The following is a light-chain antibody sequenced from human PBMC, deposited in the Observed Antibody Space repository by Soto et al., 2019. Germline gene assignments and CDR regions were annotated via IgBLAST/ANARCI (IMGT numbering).Light chain of an antibody. CDR2: GAS. J-gene: IGKJ1*01. V-gene: IGKV3-20*01. CDR3: QQYVSSPWA. CDR1: QSVTNSF. Sequence: EIVLAQSPGTLSLSPGERATLSCRASQSVTNSFLAWYQQKPGQAPRLLIYGASRRATGITDRFTGSGSGTDFTLTISRLEPEDFAVYYCQQYVSSPWAFGQGTKVDIK.